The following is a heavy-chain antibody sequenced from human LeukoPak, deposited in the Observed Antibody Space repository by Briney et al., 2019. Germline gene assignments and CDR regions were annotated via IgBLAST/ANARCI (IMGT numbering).Heavy chain of an antibody. CDR1: GGSISSYY. CDR2: IYYSGST. V-gene: IGHV4-59*01. CDR3: ARGVPRYYDFWSGYYAADLDAFDI. D-gene: IGHD3-3*01. J-gene: IGHJ3*02. Sequence: SSETLSLTCTVSGGSISSYYWSWIRQPPGKGLEWIGYIYYSGSTNYNPSLKSRVTISVDTSKNQFSLKLSSVTAADTAVYHCARGVPRYYDFWSGYYAADLDAFDIWGQGTMVTVSS.